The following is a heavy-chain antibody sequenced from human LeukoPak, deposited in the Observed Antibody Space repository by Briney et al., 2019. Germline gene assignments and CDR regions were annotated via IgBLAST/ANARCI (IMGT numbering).Heavy chain of an antibody. V-gene: IGHV3-23*01. CDR1: GFTFSSYA. CDR2: ICGSGGST. CDR3: AKIPRQWLVPGSFGY. D-gene: IGHD6-19*01. Sequence: GGSLRLSCAASGFTFSSYAMSWVRQAPGKGLEWVSAICGSGGSTYYADSVKGRFTISRDNSKNTLYLQMNSLRAEDTAVYYCAKIPRQWLVPGSFGYWGQGTLVTVSS. J-gene: IGHJ4*02.